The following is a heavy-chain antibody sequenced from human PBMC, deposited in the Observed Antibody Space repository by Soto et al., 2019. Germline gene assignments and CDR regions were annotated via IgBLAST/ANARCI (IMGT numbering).Heavy chain of an antibody. CDR2: IYYSGST. Sequence: SETLSLTCTVSGGSISSYYWSWIRQPPGKGLEWIGYIYYSGSTNYNPSLKSRVTISVDTSKNQFSLKLSSVTAADTAVYYCARESGDSGSYHYWGQGTLVTVS. D-gene: IGHD1-26*01. CDR1: GGSISSYY. J-gene: IGHJ4*02. CDR3: ARESGDSGSYHY. V-gene: IGHV4-59*01.